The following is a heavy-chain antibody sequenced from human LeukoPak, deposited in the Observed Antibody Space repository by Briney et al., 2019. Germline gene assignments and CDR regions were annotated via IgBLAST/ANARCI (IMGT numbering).Heavy chain of an antibody. V-gene: IGHV4-59*08. CDR1: GGSISNYY. J-gene: IGHJ4*02. Sequence: SETLSLTCTVSGGSISNYYWSWIRQPPGKGLEWIGYIYYSGSTNYNPSLKSRVTISVDTSKNQISLKLSSMTAADTAVYYCARPPLLDYWGQGTLVTVSS. CDR2: IYYSGST. CDR3: ARPPLLDY.